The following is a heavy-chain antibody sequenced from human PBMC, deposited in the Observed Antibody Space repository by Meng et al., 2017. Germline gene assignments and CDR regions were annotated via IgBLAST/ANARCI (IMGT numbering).Heavy chain of an antibody. V-gene: IGHV4/OR15-8*02. D-gene: IGHD6-19*01. Sequence: VQLQESGPGLWKPSGTLSLTCVVSGGSISSVDWWSWVRQPPGKGLEWIGEIYHGGNTNYNPPLKSRVTISIDKSKNQFSLKLSSVTAADTAVYYCASWIYSCGWQWGQGTLVTVSS. CDR1: GGSISSVDW. CDR2: IYHGGNT. J-gene: IGHJ4*02. CDR3: ASWIYSCGWQ.